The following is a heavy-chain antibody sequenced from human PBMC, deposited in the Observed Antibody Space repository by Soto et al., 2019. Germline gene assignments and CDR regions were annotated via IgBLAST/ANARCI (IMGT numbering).Heavy chain of an antibody. CDR2: IIPILGIA. J-gene: IGHJ3*02. CDR1: GGTFSSYT. V-gene: IGHV1-69*02. D-gene: IGHD3-22*01. CDR3: ARAPYYYDSSGPRDDAFDI. Sequence: QVQLVQSGAEVKKPGSSVKVSCKASGGTFSSYTISWVRQAPGQGLEWMGRIIPILGIANYAQKFQGRVTIPADKSTSTAYMELSSLRSEDTAVYYCARAPYYYDSSGPRDDAFDIWGQGTMVTVSS.